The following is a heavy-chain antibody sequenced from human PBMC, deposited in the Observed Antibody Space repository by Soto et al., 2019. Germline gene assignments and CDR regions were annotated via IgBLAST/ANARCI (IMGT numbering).Heavy chain of an antibody. D-gene: IGHD3-22*01. Sequence: GGSLRLSCAASGFTFSNYGMHWVRQAPGKGLEWVAVISYDGSNKYYADSVKGRFTISRDNAKNSLYLQMNSLRDEDTAVYYCARDPPSSNYDSSGYYPEYFQHWGQGTLITVS. J-gene: IGHJ1*01. V-gene: IGHV3-30*12. CDR2: ISYDGSNK. CDR3: ARDPPSSNYDSSGYYPEYFQH. CDR1: GFTFSNYG.